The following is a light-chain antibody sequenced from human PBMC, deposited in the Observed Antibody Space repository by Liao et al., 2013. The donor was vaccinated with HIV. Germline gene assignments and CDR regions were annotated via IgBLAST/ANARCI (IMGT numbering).Light chain of an antibody. CDR1: KLGDKY. CDR3: QSTDTSGTYGV. Sequence: YELTQPPSVSVSPGQTASITCSGDKLGDKYASWYQQRPGQSPVLVIYHDTKRPSGIPERFSGSSSGTTVTLTISGVQAEDEADYYCQSTDTSGTYGVFGGGTKLTVL. CDR2: HDT. J-gene: IGLJ2*01. V-gene: IGLV3-25*03.